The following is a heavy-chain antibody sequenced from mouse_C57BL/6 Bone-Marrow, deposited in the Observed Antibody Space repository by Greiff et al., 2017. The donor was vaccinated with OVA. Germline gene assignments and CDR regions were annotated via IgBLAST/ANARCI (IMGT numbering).Heavy chain of an antibody. CDR2: IRSKSNNYAT. D-gene: IGHD1-1*01. Sequence: EVQLVESGGGLVQPKGSLKLSCAASGFSFNTYAMNWVRQAPGKGLEWVARIRSKSNNYATYYADSVKDRFTISRDDSESMLYLQMNNLKTEDTAMYYCVRGLRFYAMDYWGQGTSVTVSS. V-gene: IGHV10-1*01. CDR1: GFSFNTYA. J-gene: IGHJ4*01. CDR3: VRGLRFYAMDY.